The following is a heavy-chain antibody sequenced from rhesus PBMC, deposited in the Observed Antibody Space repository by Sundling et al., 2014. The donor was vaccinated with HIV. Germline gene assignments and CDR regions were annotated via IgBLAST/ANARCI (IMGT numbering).Heavy chain of an antibody. CDR2: FSGSGGST. V-gene: IGHV4-173*01. CDR3: TKGVATLDY. CDR1: GDSISRYY. J-gene: IGHJ4*01. D-gene: IGHD6-37*01. Sequence: QVRLKESGPGLVKPSETLSLTCDVSGDSISRYYWSWIRQPPGKGLEWIGRFSGSGGSTDYNPSLKSRVSISTDTSKKQFSLKLNSVTAADTAVYYCTKGVATLDYWGQGVLVTVSS.